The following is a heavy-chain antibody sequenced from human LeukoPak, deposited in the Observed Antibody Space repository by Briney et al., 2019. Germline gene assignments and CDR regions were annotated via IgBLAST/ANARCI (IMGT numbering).Heavy chain of an antibody. J-gene: IGHJ6*03. CDR3: ARTGLWFGNYYMDV. D-gene: IGHD3-10*01. V-gene: IGHV1-46*01. Sequence: GASVKVSCKAFGYTFTSNYMHWVRQAPGQGPEWMGVISPSGGSTTYAQKFQGRVTLTRDMSTSTDYLELSSLRSEDTAVYYCARTGLWFGNYYMDVWGKGTTVTISS. CDR1: GYTFTSNY. CDR2: ISPSGGST.